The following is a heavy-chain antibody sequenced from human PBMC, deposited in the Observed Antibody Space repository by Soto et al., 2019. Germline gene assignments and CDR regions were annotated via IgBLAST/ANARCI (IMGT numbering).Heavy chain of an antibody. V-gene: IGHV1-69*06. Sequence: GASVKVSCKASGGTFSSYAISWVRQAPGQGLEWMGGIIPIFGTANYAQKFQGRVTITADKSTSTAYMELSSLRSEDTAVYYCARPVYDFWSGYYRPHYYYYGMDVWGQGTTVTVSS. J-gene: IGHJ6*02. CDR2: IIPIFGTA. D-gene: IGHD3-3*01. CDR3: ARPVYDFWSGYYRPHYYYYGMDV. CDR1: GGTFSSYA.